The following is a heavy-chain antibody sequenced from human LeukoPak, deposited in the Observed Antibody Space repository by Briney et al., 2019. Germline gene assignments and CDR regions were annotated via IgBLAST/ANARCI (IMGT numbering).Heavy chain of an antibody. CDR2: IYYSGST. Sequence: SETLSLTCTVSGGSISSSSYYWGWIRQPPGKGLEWIGSIYYSGSTYYNPSLKSRVTISVDTSKNQFSLKLSSVTAADTAVYYCARGVDYGDYGPGLDYWGQGTLVTVSS. V-gene: IGHV4-39*07. CDR1: GGSISSSSYY. J-gene: IGHJ4*02. CDR3: ARGVDYGDYGPGLDY. D-gene: IGHD4-17*01.